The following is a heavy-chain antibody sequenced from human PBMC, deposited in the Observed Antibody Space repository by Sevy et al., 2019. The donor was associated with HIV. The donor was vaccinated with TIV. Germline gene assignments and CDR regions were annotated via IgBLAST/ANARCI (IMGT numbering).Heavy chain of an antibody. V-gene: IGHV1-18*01. J-gene: IGHJ4*02. Sequence: ASVKVSCKASGYTFTTYGISWVRQAPGQGLEWMAWISPYNGNTNYIQKFRDRVTMTADTSTSTAYMELRSLRSDDTAVYYCARVPTYYYGSATYFDSWGQGSLVTVSS. CDR2: ISPYNGNT. D-gene: IGHD3-10*01. CDR3: ARVPTYYYGSATYFDS. CDR1: GYTFTTYG.